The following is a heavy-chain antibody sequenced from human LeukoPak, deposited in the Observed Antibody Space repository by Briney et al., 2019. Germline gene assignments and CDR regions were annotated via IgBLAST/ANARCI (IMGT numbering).Heavy chain of an antibody. CDR1: GYTFTSYG. D-gene: IGHD2-15*01. CDR3: ARGGFSGGLYYYYGMDV. Sequence: GASVKVSCKASGYTFTSYGISWVRQAPGQGLEWMGWISAYNGNTNYAQKLQGRVTMTTDTSTSTAYMELRSLRSDDTAVYYCARGGFSGGLYYYYGMDVWGQGTTVTVSS. CDR2: ISAYNGNT. V-gene: IGHV1-18*01. J-gene: IGHJ6*02.